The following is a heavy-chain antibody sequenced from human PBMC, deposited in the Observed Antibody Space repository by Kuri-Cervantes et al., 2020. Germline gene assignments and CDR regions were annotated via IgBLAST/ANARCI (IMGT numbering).Heavy chain of an antibody. Sequence: SVKVSCKAPGGTFSSYAISWVRQAPGQGLEWMGGIITIFGTANYAQKFQGRVTITADESTSTANMELSSQRSEDTAAYYCASSPTIFGVVTNADLYYFDFWGQGTLVTVSS. CDR1: GGTFSSYA. CDR3: ASSPTIFGVVTNADLYYFDF. CDR2: IITIFGTA. D-gene: IGHD3-3*01. V-gene: IGHV1-69*13. J-gene: IGHJ4*02.